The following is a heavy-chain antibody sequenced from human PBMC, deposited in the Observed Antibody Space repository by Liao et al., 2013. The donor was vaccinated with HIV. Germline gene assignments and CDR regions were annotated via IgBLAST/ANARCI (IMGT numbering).Heavy chain of an antibody. V-gene: IGHV4-59*01. CDR2: IYYSGST. CDR1: GGSFSSYY. D-gene: IGHD3-22*01. Sequence: QVQLQESGPGLVKPSETLSLTCTVSGGSFSSYYWSWIRQPPGKGLEWIGYIYYSGSTNYNPSLKSRVTISVDTSKTQFSLKLSSVTAADTAVYFCARARGFYDSSGYYPSPLSFDYWGQGTLVTVSS. CDR3: ARARGFYDSSGYYPSPLSFDY. J-gene: IGHJ4*02.